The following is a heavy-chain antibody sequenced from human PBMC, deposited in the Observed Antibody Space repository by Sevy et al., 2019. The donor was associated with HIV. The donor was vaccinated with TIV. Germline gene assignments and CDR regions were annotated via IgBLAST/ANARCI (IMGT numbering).Heavy chain of an antibody. CDR1: GFTFSNYW. V-gene: IGHV3-7*01. J-gene: IGHJ4*02. CDR3: ARRYRTDPFYYSGSGGYYYPSYFDY. D-gene: IGHD3-22*01. CDR2: IKQDGSEK. Sequence: GGSLRLSCAASGFTFSNYWMSWVRQAPGKGLEWVANIKQDGSEKYYVDSVKGRFTNSRDNAKNSLYLQMNSLRAEDTALYYCARRYRTDPFYYSGSGGYYYPSYFDYWGQGTLVSVSS.